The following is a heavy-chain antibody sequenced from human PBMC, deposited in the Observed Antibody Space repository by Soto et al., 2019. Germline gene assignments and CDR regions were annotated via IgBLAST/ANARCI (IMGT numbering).Heavy chain of an antibody. D-gene: IGHD1-1*01. CDR1: GFTFSNNA. CDR3: ARGTTTSAFSAMDV. CDR2: ISYDGSNK. V-gene: IGHV3-30-3*01. J-gene: IGHJ6*02. Sequence: QVQLVESGGGVVQPGRSLRLSCAASGFTFSNNAMDWVRQAPGKGLEWVAVISYDGSNKYIAESVKGRFTISRDNSKNTLFLQMNSPRAEDTAVYYCARGTTTSAFSAMDVWGQGTTVTVSS.